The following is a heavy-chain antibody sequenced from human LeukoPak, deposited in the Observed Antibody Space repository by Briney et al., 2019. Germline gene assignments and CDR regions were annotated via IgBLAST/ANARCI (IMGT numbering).Heavy chain of an antibody. Sequence: GGSLRLSCAASGFTFSTYPISWVRQPPGKGLEWVSAISSGGTDTYYADSVKGRFTISRDNSKNTLYLQMNSLRAEDTAVYYCVKDSVRGYSGYGNDGFEIWGQGTMVTVS. CDR3: VKDSVRGYSGYGNDGFEI. D-gene: IGHD5-12*01. V-gene: IGHV3-23*01. J-gene: IGHJ3*02. CDR2: ISSGGTDT. CDR1: GFTFSTYP.